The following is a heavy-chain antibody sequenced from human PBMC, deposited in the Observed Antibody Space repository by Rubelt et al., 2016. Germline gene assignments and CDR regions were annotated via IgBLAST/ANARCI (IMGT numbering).Heavy chain of an antibody. CDR2: IYSGGAT. Sequence: GGGLVQPGGSLRLSCAASGFTVSSNYMSWVRQAPGKGLEWVSLIYSGGATYYADSVKGRFTISRDNSENTLYLQMNNLGAEDTAVYYCARVTGVYFDYWGLGTLVTVSS. J-gene: IGHJ4*02. CDR3: ARVTGVYFDY. D-gene: IGHD7-27*01. V-gene: IGHV3-66*01. CDR1: GFTVSSNY.